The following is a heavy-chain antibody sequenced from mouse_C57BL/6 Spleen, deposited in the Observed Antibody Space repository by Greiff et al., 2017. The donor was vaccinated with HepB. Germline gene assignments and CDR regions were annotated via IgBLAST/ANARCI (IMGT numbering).Heavy chain of an antibody. J-gene: IGHJ1*03. CDR1: GYTFTSYW. D-gene: IGHD1-1*01. Sequence: QVQLQQSGTELVKPGASVKLSCKASGYTFTSYWMHWVKQRPGQGLEWIGNINPSNGGTNYNEKFKSKATLTVDKSSSTAYMQLSSLTSEDSAVYYCAIYGSSSYGYFDVWGTGTTVTVSS. CDR3: AIYGSSSYGYFDV. V-gene: IGHV1-53*01. CDR2: INPSNGGT.